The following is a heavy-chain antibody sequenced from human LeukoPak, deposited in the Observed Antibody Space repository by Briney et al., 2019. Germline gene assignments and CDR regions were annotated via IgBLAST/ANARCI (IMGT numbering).Heavy chain of an antibody. CDR2: INHSGRH. V-gene: IGHV4-34*01. CDR3: ARGRTIIAVAGTPYHYYCMDV. CDR1: AGSFSGYY. J-gene: IGHJ6*03. D-gene: IGHD6-19*01. Sequence: SETLSLTCAVNAGSFSGYYWRWIRQPHGKGMEWNGEINHSGRHNYNPSLKSRVTIPGDTSKDQSSLKVRSVTAADSAVYYCARGRTIIAVAGTPYHYYCMDVCGKGDTGTVSS.